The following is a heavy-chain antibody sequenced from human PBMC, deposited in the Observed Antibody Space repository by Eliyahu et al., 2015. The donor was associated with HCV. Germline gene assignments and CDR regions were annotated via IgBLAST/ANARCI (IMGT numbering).Heavy chain of an antibody. CDR1: GGSISSGGYY. CDR2: IYYSGST. J-gene: IGHJ4*02. Sequence: QVQLQESGPGLVKPSQTLFLTCTVSGGSISSGGYYWSWIRQHPGKGLEWIGYIYYSGSTYYNPSLKSRVTISVDTSKNQFSLKLSSVTAADTAVYYCARGGVLRFLDAPLDWGQGTLVTVSS. V-gene: IGHV4-31*03. CDR3: ARGGVLRFLDAPLD. D-gene: IGHD3-3*01.